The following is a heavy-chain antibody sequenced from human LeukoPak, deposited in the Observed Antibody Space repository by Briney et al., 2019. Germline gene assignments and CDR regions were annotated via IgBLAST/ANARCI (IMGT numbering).Heavy chain of an antibody. CDR2: IYSGGST. J-gene: IGHJ3*02. D-gene: IGHD6-19*01. V-gene: IGHV3-53*01. CDR3: AREGAYSSGWYYAFDI. CDR1: GFTVSSNY. Sequence: GGSLRLSCAASGFTVSSNYMSWVRQAPGKGLEWVSVIYSGGSTYYADSVKGRFTISRDNSKNTLYLQMNSLRAEDTAVYYCAREGAYSSGWYYAFDIWGQGTMVTVSS.